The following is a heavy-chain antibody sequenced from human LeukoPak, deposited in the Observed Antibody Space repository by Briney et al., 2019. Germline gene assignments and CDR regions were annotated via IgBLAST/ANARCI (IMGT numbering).Heavy chain of an antibody. CDR1: GVSFSGYY. CDR3: ARHGIYSSGNYYFDY. CDR2: INHTGST. V-gene: IGHV4-34*01. J-gene: IGHJ4*02. Sequence: PSETLSLTCAVYGVSFSGYYWSWIRQPPGKGLEWIGEINHTGSTNYNPSLKSRVTISVDTSKNQFSLKLSSVTAADTAVYYCARHGIYSSGNYYFDYWGQGTLVTVSS. D-gene: IGHD6-19*01.